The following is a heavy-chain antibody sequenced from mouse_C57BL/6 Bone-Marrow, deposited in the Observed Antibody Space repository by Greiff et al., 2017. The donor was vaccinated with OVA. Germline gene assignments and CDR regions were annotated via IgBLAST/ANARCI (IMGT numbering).Heavy chain of an antibody. CDR3: ARRPAYYSKDWYFDV. J-gene: IGHJ1*03. Sequence: EVQLVESGGGLVKPGGSLKLSCAASGFTFSSYTMSWVRQTPEKTLEWVATISGGGGNTYSPDSVKGRFTISRDNAKTTLYLQMSSLRSEDTALYYCARRPAYYSKDWYFDVWGTGTTVTVSS. CDR1: GFTFSSYT. CDR2: ISGGGGNT. D-gene: IGHD2-5*01. V-gene: IGHV5-9*01.